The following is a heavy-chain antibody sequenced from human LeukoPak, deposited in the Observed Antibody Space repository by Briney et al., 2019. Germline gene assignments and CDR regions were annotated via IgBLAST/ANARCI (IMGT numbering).Heavy chain of an antibody. Sequence: SDPLSLPCTVSGGYINSYYWRWLRQPPGKGLEWVGYIYYIGSTNYNPSIKSRLTISVDTSKNQFSLKLSSVTAADTAVYYCARIRPTVVPGGWYFDLWGRGTLVTVSS. D-gene: IGHD4-23*01. J-gene: IGHJ2*01. CDR2: IYYIGST. V-gene: IGHV4-59*07. CDR1: GGYINSYY. CDR3: ARIRPTVVPGGWYFDL.